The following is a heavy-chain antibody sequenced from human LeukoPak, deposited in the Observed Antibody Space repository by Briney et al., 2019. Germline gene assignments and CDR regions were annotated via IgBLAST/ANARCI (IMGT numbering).Heavy chain of an antibody. CDR2: ISGSGDST. Sequence: GGSLRLSCAASGFTFSSYAMSWVRQAPGKGLEWVSAISGSGDSTYYADSVKGRFTISRDNSKNTLYLQMNSLRAEDTALYYCARLNFRRIAADYWGQGTLVTVSS. V-gene: IGHV3-23*01. CDR3: ARLNFRRIAADY. D-gene: IGHD6-13*01. CDR1: GFTFSSYA. J-gene: IGHJ4*02.